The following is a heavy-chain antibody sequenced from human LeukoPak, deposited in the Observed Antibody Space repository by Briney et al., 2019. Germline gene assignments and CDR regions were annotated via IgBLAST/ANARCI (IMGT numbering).Heavy chain of an antibody. V-gene: IGHV3-15*01. CDR3: TTGNWGPY. D-gene: IGHD7-27*01. CDR2: IKRKTDGGTT. CDR1: GFTFSSYA. Sequence: GGSLRLSCAASGFTFSSYAMSWVRQAPGKGLEWVGRIKRKTDGGTTDYAAPVKGRFTISRDDSKNTLYLQMNSLKTEDTAVYYCTTGNWGPYWGQGTLVTVSS. J-gene: IGHJ4*02.